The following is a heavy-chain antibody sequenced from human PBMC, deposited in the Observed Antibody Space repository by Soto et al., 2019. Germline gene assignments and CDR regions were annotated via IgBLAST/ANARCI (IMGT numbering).Heavy chain of an antibody. D-gene: IGHD3-22*01. J-gene: IGHJ6*02. V-gene: IGHV5-51*01. CDR1: GFGFTSYW. CDR2: IYPGDSDT. CDR3: ARLGRSYSDTSGYLYYYFGMDV. Sequence: GESLKISCKGSGFGFTSYWIAWVRQMPGKGLEWVGIIYPGDSDTTYSPSFQGQVTISADKSISTAYLQWSSLKASDTAMYYCARLGRSYSDTSGYLYYYFGMDVWGQGTTVTVSS.